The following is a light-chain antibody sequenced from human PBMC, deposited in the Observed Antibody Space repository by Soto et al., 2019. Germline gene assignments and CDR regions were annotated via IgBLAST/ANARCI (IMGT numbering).Light chain of an antibody. CDR3: SSYTTSSTRV. CDR1: SSDIGGYNF. V-gene: IGLV2-14*03. Sequence: QSALTQPASVSASPGQSITISCTGTSSDIGGYNFVSWYQQHPGKAPKLLIYDVSNRPSGVPASFSGSKSGNTASLTISGLQAEDEADYYCSSYTTSSTRVFGGGTKLTVL. CDR2: DVS. J-gene: IGLJ2*01.